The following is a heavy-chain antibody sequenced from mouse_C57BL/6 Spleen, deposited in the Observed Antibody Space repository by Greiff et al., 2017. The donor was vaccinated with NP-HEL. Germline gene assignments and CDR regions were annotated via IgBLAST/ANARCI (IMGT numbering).Heavy chain of an antibody. CDR2: IDPSDSYT. D-gene: IGHD2-5*01. Sequence: QVQLQQPGAELVKPGASVKLSCKASGYTFTSYWMQWVKQRPGQGLEWIGEIDPSDSYTNYNQKFKGKATLTVDTSSSTAYMQLSSLTSEDSAVYYWARKYYSNYGGFAYWGQGTLVTVSA. V-gene: IGHV1-50*01. J-gene: IGHJ3*01. CDR1: GYTFTSYW. CDR3: ARKYYSNYGGFAY.